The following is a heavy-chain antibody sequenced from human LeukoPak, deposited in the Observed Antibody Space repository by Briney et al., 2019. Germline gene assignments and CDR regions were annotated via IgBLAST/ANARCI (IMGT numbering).Heavy chain of an antibody. Sequence: SETLSLTCTVSGGSISSYYWSWIRQPPGKGLEWIGYIYYSGSTNYNPSLKSRVTISVDTSKNQFSLKLSSVTAADTAVYYCARGGRVWYSGSSYYFDYWGQGTLVTVSS. V-gene: IGHV4-59*01. CDR1: GGSISSYY. CDR3: ARGGRVWYSGSSYYFDY. D-gene: IGHD1-26*01. CDR2: IYYSGST. J-gene: IGHJ4*02.